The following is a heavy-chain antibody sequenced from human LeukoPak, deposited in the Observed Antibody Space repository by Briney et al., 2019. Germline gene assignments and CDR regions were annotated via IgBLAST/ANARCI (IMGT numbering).Heavy chain of an antibody. Sequence: GGSLRLSCAASGFTFSSYSMNWVRQAPGKGLEWVSSISSSSSYIYYADSVKGRFTISRGNAKNSLYLQMNSLRAEDTAVYYCARDLCPWYSSSCRYFDYWGQGTLVTVSS. D-gene: IGHD6-13*01. CDR1: GFTFSSYS. J-gene: IGHJ4*02. CDR3: ARDLCPWYSSSCRYFDY. V-gene: IGHV3-21*01. CDR2: ISSSSSYI.